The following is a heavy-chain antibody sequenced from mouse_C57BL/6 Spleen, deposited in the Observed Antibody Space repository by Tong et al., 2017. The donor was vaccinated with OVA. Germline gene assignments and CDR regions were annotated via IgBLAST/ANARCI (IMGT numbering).Heavy chain of an antibody. V-gene: IGHV1-62-2*01. D-gene: IGHD2-10*01. Sequence: VQLQESGAELVKPGASVKLSCKASGYTFTEYTIHWVKQRSGQGLEWIGWFYHRSGSIKYNEKFKDKATLTADKSSSTVYMELSRLTSEDSAVYFCERHESEGSYYGNRAWFAYWGQGTLVNVSA. CDR3: ERHESEGSYYGNRAWFAY. J-gene: IGHJ3*01. CDR2: FYHRSGSI. CDR1: GYTFTEYT.